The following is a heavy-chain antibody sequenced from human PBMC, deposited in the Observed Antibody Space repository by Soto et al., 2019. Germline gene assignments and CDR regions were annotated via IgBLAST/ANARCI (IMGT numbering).Heavy chain of an antibody. J-gene: IGHJ6*02. CDR1: GDSVSSNSAA. CDR2: AYYRSKWYN. V-gene: IGHV6-1*01. Sequence: SQTLSLTCAISGDSVSSNSAAWNWIRQSPSRGLEWLGRAYYRSKWYNDYAVSVKSRITINPDTSKNQFSLQLNSVTPEDTAVYYCARDRIKLWLHYYYYGMDVWGQGTKVTVSS. CDR3: ARDRIKLWLHYYYYGMDV. D-gene: IGHD5-18*01.